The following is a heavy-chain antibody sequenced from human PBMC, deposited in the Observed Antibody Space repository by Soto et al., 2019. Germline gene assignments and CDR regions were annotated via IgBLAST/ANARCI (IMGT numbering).Heavy chain of an antibody. D-gene: IGHD6-13*01. V-gene: IGHV3-21*01. Sequence: PGGSLRLSCAASGFTFSHHSMNWVRQAPGKGLEWVSSISSDGYHIYYADSVKGRFTISRDNAKNSLYLQMNGLRAEDTALSYCARVFEGVWSSWYVFYGLDVWGRGTTVTVS. CDR1: GFTFSHHS. CDR3: ARVFEGVWSSWYVFYGLDV. J-gene: IGHJ6*02. CDR2: ISSDGYHI.